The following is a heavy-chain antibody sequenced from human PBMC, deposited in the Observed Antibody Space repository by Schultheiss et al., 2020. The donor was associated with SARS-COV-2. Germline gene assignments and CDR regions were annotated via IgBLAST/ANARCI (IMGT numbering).Heavy chain of an antibody. CDR2: INPNSGGT. CDR3: ARGTNGVSYYYMDV. CDR1: GYTFTGYY. J-gene: IGHJ6*03. Sequence: ASVKVSCKASGYTFTGYYMHWVRQAPGQGLEWMGRINPNSGGTNYAQKFQGWITMTRDTSISTAYMELSRLRSDDTAVYYCARGTNGVSYYYMDVWGKGTTVTVAS. V-gene: IGHV1-2*04. D-gene: IGHD2-8*01.